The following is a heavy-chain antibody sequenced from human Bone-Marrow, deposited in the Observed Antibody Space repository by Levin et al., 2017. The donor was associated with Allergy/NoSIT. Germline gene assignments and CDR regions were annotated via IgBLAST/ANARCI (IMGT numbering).Heavy chain of an antibody. J-gene: IGHJ4*02. CDR1: GGTFSGYG. CDR2: IIPILGRT. Sequence: ASVKVSCKASGGTFSGYGISWVRQAPGQGLEWMGWIIPILGRTNYAQKFQDRVTIAADKSTNIAYMELSSLRSDDTAVYYCAEDPARITGTWGQGTLVTVSS. D-gene: IGHD1-20*01. V-gene: IGHV1-69*10. CDR3: AEDPARITGT.